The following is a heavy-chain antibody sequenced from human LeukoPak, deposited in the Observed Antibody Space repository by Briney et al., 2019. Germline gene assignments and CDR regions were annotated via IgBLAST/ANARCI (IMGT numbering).Heavy chain of an antibody. J-gene: IGHJ3*02. CDR3: ARGDTYYYDSSGPDDAFDI. CDR1: GFTFSSYS. CDR2: IYYSGST. V-gene: IGHV4-31*02. Sequence: LRLSCAASGFTFSSYSMNWVRQHPGKGLEWIGYIYYSGSTYYNPSLKSRVTISVDTSKNQFSLKLSSVTAADTAVYYCARGDTYYYDSSGPDDAFDIWGQGTMVTVSS. D-gene: IGHD3-22*01.